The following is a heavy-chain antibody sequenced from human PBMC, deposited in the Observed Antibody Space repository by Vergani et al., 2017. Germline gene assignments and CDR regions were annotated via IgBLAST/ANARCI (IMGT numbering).Heavy chain of an antibody. D-gene: IGHD2-21*01. Sequence: EVQLVQSGAEVKKPGESLKISCKGSGYSFTSYWIGWVRQMPGKGLEGMGIIYPGDSDTRYSPSFQGQVTISAEKSISTAYLQWSSLKASDTAMYYCARHGKGVVIAPMEIDYWGQGTLVTVSS. J-gene: IGHJ4*02. CDR1: GYSFTSYW. V-gene: IGHV5-51*01. CDR3: ARHGKGVVIAPMEIDY. CDR2: IYPGDSDT.